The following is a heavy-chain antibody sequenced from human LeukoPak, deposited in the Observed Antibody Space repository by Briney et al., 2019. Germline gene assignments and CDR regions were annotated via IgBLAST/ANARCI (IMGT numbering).Heavy chain of an antibody. CDR3: ARAPRIAVAGRPFDY. J-gene: IGHJ4*02. Sequence: PSETLSLTCAVYGGSFSGYYWSWIRQPPGKGLEWIGEINHSGSTNYNPSLKSRVTISVDTSKNQFSLKLSSVTAADTAVYYCARAPRIAVAGRPFDYWGQGTLVTVSS. CDR1: GGSFSGYY. V-gene: IGHV4-34*01. D-gene: IGHD6-19*01. CDR2: INHSGST.